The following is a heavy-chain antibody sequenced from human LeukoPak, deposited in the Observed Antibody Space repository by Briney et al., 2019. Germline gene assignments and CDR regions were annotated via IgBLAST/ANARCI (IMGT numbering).Heavy chain of an antibody. CDR1: GYSFTSFG. V-gene: IGHV1-18*01. Sequence: ASVKVSCKASGYSFTSFGISWVRQAPGQGLEWMGWISAYNGNTNYVQKFQGRVTMTTDTSTSTAYMELRSLRSDDTAVYYCARESSASGDCQYWGQGTLVTVSS. D-gene: IGHD2-21*02. CDR2: ISAYNGNT. CDR3: ARESSASGDCQY. J-gene: IGHJ4*02.